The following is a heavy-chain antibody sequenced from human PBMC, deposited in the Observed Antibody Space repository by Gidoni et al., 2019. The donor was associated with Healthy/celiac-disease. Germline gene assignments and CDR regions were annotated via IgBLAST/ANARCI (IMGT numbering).Heavy chain of an antibody. CDR2: TLNKASIYTT. Sequence: EVKLVESGGGLVQTGGTLRLSCAAAGFTFSDHYMDWVRQAQGKGLAWVGRTLNKASIYTTESAASVKGRVTISRDDSTNSLYLQMHSLKTEDTAVYYCARGGRDPHAFDIWGQGTMVTVSS. CDR1: GFTFSDHY. V-gene: IGHV3-72*01. J-gene: IGHJ3*02. CDR3: ARGGRDPHAFDI.